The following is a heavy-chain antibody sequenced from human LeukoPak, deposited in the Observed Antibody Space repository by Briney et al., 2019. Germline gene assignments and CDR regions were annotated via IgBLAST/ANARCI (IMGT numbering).Heavy chain of an antibody. V-gene: IGHV3-64D*09. D-gene: IGHD1-26*01. CDR1: GFTFSRYA. Sequence: GGSLRLSCSASGFTFSRYAMHWVRQAPGKGLEYVSGINDNGGRTHYGDSVKGRFSISRDNSKNTLHLQMSTLRAEDTALYYCVKDVGGSYAFDYWGQGVLVTVAS. CDR3: VKDVGGSYAFDY. CDR2: INDNGGRT. J-gene: IGHJ4*02.